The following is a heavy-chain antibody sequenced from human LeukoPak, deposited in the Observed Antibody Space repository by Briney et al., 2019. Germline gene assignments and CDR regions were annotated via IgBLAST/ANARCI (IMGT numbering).Heavy chain of an antibody. CDR2: TSSSDSGK. CDR1: GFTLSSYA. D-gene: IGHD3-10*01. CDR3: AKAQVLLWFGEEIDY. J-gene: IGHJ4*02. V-gene: IGHV3-23*01. Sequence: GGSLRLSCVVSGFTLSSYAMSWVRQAPGKGLEWVAATSSSDSGKYHADSVRGRFTISRDNSKNTVYLQMNSLRAEDAAVYYCAKAQVLLWFGEEIDYWGQGTLVTVSS.